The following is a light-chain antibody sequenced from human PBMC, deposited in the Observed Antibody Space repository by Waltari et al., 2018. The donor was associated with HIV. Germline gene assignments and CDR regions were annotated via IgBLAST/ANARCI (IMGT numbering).Light chain of an antibody. CDR3: QQRSNWPPGLFT. CDR1: QSVSSY. V-gene: IGKV3-11*01. CDR2: DAS. J-gene: IGKJ3*01. Sequence: DIVLTQSPATLPLSPGDRATLPSRASQSVSSYLAWYQQKPGQAPRLLIYDASNRATGIPARFSGSGSGTDFTLTISSLEPEDFAVYYCQQRSNWPPGLFTFGPGTKVDIK.